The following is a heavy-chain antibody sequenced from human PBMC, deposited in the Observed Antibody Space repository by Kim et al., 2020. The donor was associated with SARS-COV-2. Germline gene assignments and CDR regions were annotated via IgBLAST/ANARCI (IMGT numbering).Heavy chain of an antibody. Sequence: YGSSVTDRFTMSRDNAKNSLDLQLSSLRTEDTAIYYCAALDTVQVPGGIWGQGTLVTVSS. CDR3: AALDTVQVPGGI. V-gene: IGHV3-7*01. D-gene: IGHD3-10*01. J-gene: IGHJ4*02.